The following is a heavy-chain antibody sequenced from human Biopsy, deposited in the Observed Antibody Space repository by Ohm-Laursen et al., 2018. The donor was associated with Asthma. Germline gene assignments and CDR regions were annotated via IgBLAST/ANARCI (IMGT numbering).Heavy chain of an antibody. V-gene: IGHV3-30*03. J-gene: IGHJ4*02. CDR3: ASQSSGPDFWSGYYYFDY. Sequence: RSLRLSCAASGFTFSSYGMHWVRQAPGKGLEWVAVIPYDGSNKYYADSVKGRFTISRDNSKNTLYLQMNSLRAEDTAVYYCASQSSGPDFWSGYYYFDYWGQGTLVTVSS. CDR1: GFTFSSYG. D-gene: IGHD3-3*01. CDR2: IPYDGSNK.